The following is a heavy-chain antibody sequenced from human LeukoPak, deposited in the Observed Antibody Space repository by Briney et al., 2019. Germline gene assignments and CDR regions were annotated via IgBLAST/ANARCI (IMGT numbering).Heavy chain of an antibody. D-gene: IGHD4-23*01. J-gene: IGHJ5*02. CDR1: GFTFSSYG. V-gene: IGHV3-33*01. Sequence: GGSLRLSCAASGFTFSSYGMHWVRQAPGKGLEWVVVIWYDGSNKYYADSVKGRFTISRDNSKNTLYLQMNSLRAEDTAVYYCARDRGNYGGTANWFDPWGQGTLVTVSS. CDR3: ARDRGNYGGTANWFDP. CDR2: IWYDGSNK.